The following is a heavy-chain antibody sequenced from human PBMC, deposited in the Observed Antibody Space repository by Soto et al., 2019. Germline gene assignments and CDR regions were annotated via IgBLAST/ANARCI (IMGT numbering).Heavy chain of an antibody. CDR2: LCYDGSNK. CDR3: ARDVTNWIDRFDY. J-gene: IGHJ4*02. Sequence: GGSLRLSCAASGFTFSSYGMHWVRQAPGKGLEWVAVLCYDGSNKYYADSVKGRFTISRDNSKNTLYLQMNSLRAEDTAVYYCARDVTNWIDRFDYWGQGTLVTVSS. V-gene: IGHV3-33*01. CDR1: GFTFSSYG. D-gene: IGHD1-1*01.